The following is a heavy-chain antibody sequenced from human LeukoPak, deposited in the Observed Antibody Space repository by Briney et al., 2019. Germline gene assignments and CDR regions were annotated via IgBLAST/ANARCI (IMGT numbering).Heavy chain of an antibody. CDR2: ISYTGST. D-gene: IGHD5-18*01. Sequence: SETLSLTCSVSGGSISSSSFYWGWIRQPPGKGLEWIGSISYTGSTSYNPSLKSRVTMSVDTSKNQFSLKLSSVTAADTAIYYCAKGAGGFSYYNWFDPWGQGTLVTVSS. V-gene: IGHV4-39*07. J-gene: IGHJ5*02. CDR1: GGSISSSSFY. CDR3: AKGAGGFSYYNWFDP.